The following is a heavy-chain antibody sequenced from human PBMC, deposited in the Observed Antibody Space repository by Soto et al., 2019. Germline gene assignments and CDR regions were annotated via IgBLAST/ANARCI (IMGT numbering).Heavy chain of an antibody. CDR2: IYHSGST. CDR1: GGSISSGGYS. CDR3: ARVPGGYSFDLLFDY. Sequence: PSETLSLTCAVSGGSISSGGYSWSWIRQPPGKGLEWIGYIYHSGSTYYNPSLKSRVTISVDRSKDQFSLKLSSVTAADTAVYYCARVPGGYSFDLLFDYWGQGTLVTVSS. V-gene: IGHV4-30-2*01. D-gene: IGHD5-18*01. J-gene: IGHJ4*02.